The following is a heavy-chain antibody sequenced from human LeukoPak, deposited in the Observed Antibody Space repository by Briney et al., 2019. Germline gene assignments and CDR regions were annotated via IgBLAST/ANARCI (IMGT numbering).Heavy chain of an antibody. D-gene: IGHD2-15*01. CDR1: GFTFSSYW. V-gene: IGHV3-7*01. CDR3: ARVGPATLPDFDY. Sequence: PGGSLRLSCAASGFTFSSYWMTWVRQAPGKGLEWVANIKQDGSDQYYVDSVKGRFTISRDNAKNSLYLQMNSLGAEDTAVYYCARVGPATLPDFDYWGQGTLVTVSS. CDR2: IKQDGSDQ. J-gene: IGHJ4*02.